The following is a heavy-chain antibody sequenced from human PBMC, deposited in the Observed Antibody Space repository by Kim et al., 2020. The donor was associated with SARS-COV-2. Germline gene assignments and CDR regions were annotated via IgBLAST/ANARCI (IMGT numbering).Heavy chain of an antibody. V-gene: IGHV3-7*01. CDR1: GFTFSSYW. CDR3: TRQGYGYPIDY. D-gene: IGHD5-18*01. CDR2: IKQDGSER. J-gene: IGHJ4*02. Sequence: GGSLRLSCAASGFTFSSYWMSRVRQAPGKGLEWVANIKQDGSERYYADSVKGRFTISRDNAKNSLSLQMNSLRAEDTAVYYCTRQGYGYPIDYWGQGTLVTVSS.